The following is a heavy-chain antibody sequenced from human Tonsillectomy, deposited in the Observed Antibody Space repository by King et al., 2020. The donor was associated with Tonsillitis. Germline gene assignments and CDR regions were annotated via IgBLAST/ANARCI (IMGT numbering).Heavy chain of an antibody. Sequence: QLQESGPGLVKPSETLSLTCTVSGDSVTSGSYYWSWIRQPPGKGLEWIGYIYYSGATNYNTSLKSRVTISLDTSKNQSSLQLTSVTAADTAVYYCARAVAALDYWGQGTLVTVSS. D-gene: IGHD5-12*01. CDR1: GDSVTSGSYY. J-gene: IGHJ4*02. CDR3: ARAVAALDY. V-gene: IGHV4-61*01. CDR2: IYYSGAT.